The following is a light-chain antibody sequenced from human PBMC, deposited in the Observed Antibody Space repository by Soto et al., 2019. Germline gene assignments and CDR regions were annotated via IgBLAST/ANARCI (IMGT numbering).Light chain of an antibody. CDR3: CSYSPTNILGV. Sequence: ALTQPASVSGSPGQSITISCTGTSSDVGAYPYVSWYQQRPGKAPKLMIYEVANRPSGVSNRFSGSKSGNTASLTISGLQADDEADYYCCSYSPTNILGVFGTGTKLIVL. CDR1: SSDVGAYPY. J-gene: IGLJ1*01. V-gene: IGLV2-14*01. CDR2: EVA.